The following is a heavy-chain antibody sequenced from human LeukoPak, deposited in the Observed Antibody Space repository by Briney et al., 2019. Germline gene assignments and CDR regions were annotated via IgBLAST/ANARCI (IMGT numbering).Heavy chain of an antibody. CDR1: GGSFSGYY. CDR3: ARLPYCSGGSCYFDY. Sequence: NPSETLSLTCAVYGGSFSGYYWSWIRQPPGKGLEWIGKINHSGSTNYNPSLKSRVTMPVDTSKHQFSLKLSSVTAADTAVYYCARLPYCSGGSCYFDYWGQGTLVTVSS. D-gene: IGHD2-15*01. J-gene: IGHJ4*02. V-gene: IGHV4-34*01. CDR2: INHSGST.